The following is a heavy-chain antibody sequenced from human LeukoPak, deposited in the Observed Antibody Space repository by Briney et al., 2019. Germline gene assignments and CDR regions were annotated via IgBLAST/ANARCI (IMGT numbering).Heavy chain of an antibody. J-gene: IGHJ4*02. Sequence: SVKVSCKASGGTFSSYAINWVRQAPGQGLEWMGGIIPIFGTANYAQKFQGRVTITRDTSASTAYMELSSLRSEDTAVYYCARSRLRSEGYYFDYWGQGTLVTVSS. CDR3: ARSRLRSEGYYFDY. D-gene: IGHD4-17*01. CDR2: IIPIFGTA. V-gene: IGHV1-69*05. CDR1: GGTFSSYA.